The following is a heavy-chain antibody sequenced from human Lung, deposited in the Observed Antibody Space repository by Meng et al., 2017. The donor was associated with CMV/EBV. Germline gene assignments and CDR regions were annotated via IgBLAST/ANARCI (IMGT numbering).Heavy chain of an antibody. CDR1: GFSLSTSGVG. CDR2: IYWDDDK. Sequence: SGXXLVXPTQTLTLTCAFSGFSLSTSGVGVGWIRQPPGKALEWLALIYWDDDKRYSPSLRSRLTITKDTSKNQVVLTMTNMDPVDTATYYCAHRPHYYASGGPGWFDPWXKGTXVTVSS. CDR3: AHRPHYYASGGPGWFDP. D-gene: IGHD3-10*01. J-gene: IGHJ5*02. V-gene: IGHV2-5*02.